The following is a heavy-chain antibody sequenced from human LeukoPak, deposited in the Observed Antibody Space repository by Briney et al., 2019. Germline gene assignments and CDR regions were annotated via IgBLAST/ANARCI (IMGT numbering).Heavy chain of an antibody. J-gene: IGHJ3*02. V-gene: IGHV1-18*01. D-gene: IGHD6-19*01. CDR2: ISAYNGNT. Sequence: ASVKVSCKASGHTFTSYGISWVRQAPGQGLEWMGWISAYNGNTNYAQKLQGRVTMTTDTSTSTAYMELRSLRSDDTAVYYCARAPRVYSGGQAFDIWGQGTMVTVSS. CDR3: ARAPRVYSGGQAFDI. CDR1: GHTFTSYG.